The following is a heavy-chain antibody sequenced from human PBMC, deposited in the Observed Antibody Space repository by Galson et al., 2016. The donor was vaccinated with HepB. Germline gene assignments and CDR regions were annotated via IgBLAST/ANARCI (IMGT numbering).Heavy chain of an antibody. CDR3: TTSSTRGYTYGPSAY. D-gene: IGHD5-18*01. Sequence: SLRLSCAASGFTFSRAWMNWVRQAPGKGLEWVGRITSYTDGGTTEYAAPMKGRFTFSRDESNNRLYLQMNSLKTEDTAVYYCTTSSTRGYTYGPSAYWGRGTIVAASS. CDR1: GFTFSRAW. V-gene: IGHV3-15*01. J-gene: IGHJ4*02. CDR2: ITSYTDGGTT.